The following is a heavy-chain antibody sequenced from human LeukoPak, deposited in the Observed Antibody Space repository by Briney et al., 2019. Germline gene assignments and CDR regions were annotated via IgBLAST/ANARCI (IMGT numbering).Heavy chain of an antibody. D-gene: IGHD3-22*01. CDR3: ARMSYYDRRGDNWFDP. J-gene: IGHJ5*02. CDR1: GYTFTDYF. CDR2: MNPNSGNT. Sequence: ASVKVSCKASGYTFTDYFMHWVRQATGQGLEWMGWMNPNSGNTGYAQKFQGRVTMTRDTSISTAYMELSSLRSEDTAVYYCARMSYYDRRGDNWFDPWGQGTLVIVSS. V-gene: IGHV1-8*02.